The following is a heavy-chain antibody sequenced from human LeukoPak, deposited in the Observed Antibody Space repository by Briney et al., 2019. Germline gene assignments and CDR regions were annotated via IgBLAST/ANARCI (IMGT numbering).Heavy chain of an antibody. J-gene: IGHJ4*02. CDR3: ARDGRRFGSSSLDRFDY. Sequence: GGSLRLSCAASGFTFSSYSMNWVRQAPGKGLEWVSYISSSSSTIYYADSVKGRFTISRDNAKNSLYLQMNSLRAEDTALYYCARDGRRFGSSSLDRFDYWGQGTLVTVSS. CDR2: ISSSSSTI. CDR1: GFTFSSYS. D-gene: IGHD6-6*01. V-gene: IGHV3-48*01.